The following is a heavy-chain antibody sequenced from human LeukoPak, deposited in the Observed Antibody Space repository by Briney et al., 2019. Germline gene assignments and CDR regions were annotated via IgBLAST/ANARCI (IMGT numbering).Heavy chain of an antibody. J-gene: IGHJ4*02. V-gene: IGHV3-48*03. D-gene: IGHD6-13*01. CDR1: GFTFSSYE. CDR2: ISSSGSTI. CDR3: ARAAYSSSWYLPDFDY. Sequence: PGGSLRLSCAASGFTFSSYEMNWVRQAPGKGLEWVSYISSSGSTIYYADSVKGRFTISRDNAKNSLYLQMNSLRAEDTAVYYRARAAYSSSWYLPDFDYWGQGTLVTVSS.